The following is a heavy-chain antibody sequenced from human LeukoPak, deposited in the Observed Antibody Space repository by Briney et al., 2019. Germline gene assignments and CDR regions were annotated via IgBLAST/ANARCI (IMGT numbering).Heavy chain of an antibody. CDR3: ARGGQQLGEFDY. J-gene: IGHJ4*02. Sequence: ASVTLSCTASGYTFTGYYMNWVRQAPGQGLEWMGWINPNSGGTNNAQKFQGRVTITRDTTISTAYMQLSRPRSDATALYYCARGGQQLGEFDYWGQGSLVTVSS. CDR1: GYTFTGYY. V-gene: IGHV1-2*02. CDR2: INPNSGGT. D-gene: IGHD6-13*01.